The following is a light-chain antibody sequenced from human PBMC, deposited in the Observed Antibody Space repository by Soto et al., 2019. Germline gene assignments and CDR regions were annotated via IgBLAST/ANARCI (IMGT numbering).Light chain of an antibody. CDR3: QQRNNWPPSIT. J-gene: IGKJ5*01. V-gene: IGKV3-11*01. Sequence: EIVLTQSPAPLSLSPGERATLSCRASQSLSSHLAWYQQRPGQAPRLLIYDASSRATGIPARFSGSGSGTDFTLNISSLEPEEFAVYYCQQRNNWPPSITLGQGTRLEI. CDR1: QSLSSH. CDR2: DAS.